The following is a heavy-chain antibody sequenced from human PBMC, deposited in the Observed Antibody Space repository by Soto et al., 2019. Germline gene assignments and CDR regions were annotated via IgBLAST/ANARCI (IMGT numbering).Heavy chain of an antibody. CDR1: GYSFASYW. CDR3: ARHGYCSSNSCYLSYYYYYGMDV. CDR2: IDPSDSYT. D-gene: IGHD2-2*03. J-gene: IGHJ6*02. Sequence: EYLKLFREGFGYSFASYWINWVPQMPGKGLEGMGRIDPSDSYTNYSPSFQGHVTIAADKSISTAYLQWSSPKASDTAMYYCARHGYCSSNSCYLSYYYYYGMDVWGQGTTVTVSS. V-gene: IGHV5-10-1*01.